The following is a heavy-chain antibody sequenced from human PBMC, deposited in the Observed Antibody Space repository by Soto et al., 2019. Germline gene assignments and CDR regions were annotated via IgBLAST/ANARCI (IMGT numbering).Heavy chain of an antibody. CDR2: IFFRGGT. J-gene: IGHJ4*02. D-gene: IGHD6-19*01. CDR1: GGSFSSYY. V-gene: IGHV4-59*01. CDR3: ARAVSGWSLFDS. Sequence: QVHLQESGPGLVKPSETLSLTCTVSGGSFSSYYWSWIRQPPGKGLEWIGYIFFRGGTHYSPSLKSRVTISVDTSRNQFSLRLISVTAADTAVYYCARAVSGWSLFDSWGQGTLDTVSS.